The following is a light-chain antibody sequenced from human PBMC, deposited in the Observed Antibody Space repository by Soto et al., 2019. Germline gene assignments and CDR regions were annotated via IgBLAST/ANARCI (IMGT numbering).Light chain of an antibody. CDR1: QSVSSNY. CDR2: GIS. V-gene: IGKV3-20*01. CDR3: QQYTDWPLT. Sequence: EIVITQSPATLSVSPGERATLSCRASQSVSSNYLAWYQQKPGQAPRLLIYGISNRATGVPDRFSGSGSGTDFTLTISRLEPEDFAVYYCQQYTDWPLTFGQGTKVEVK. J-gene: IGKJ1*01.